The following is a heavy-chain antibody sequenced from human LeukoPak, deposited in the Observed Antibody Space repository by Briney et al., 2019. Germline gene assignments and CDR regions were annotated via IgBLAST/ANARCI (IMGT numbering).Heavy chain of an antibody. CDR1: GFTFSSYT. CDR3: AGDGWHGLFTY. CDR2: ISTSSIYI. D-gene: IGHD5-24*01. Sequence: GGSLRLSCAASGFTFSSYTMNWVRQAPGKELEWVSSISTSSIYIYYADSVKGRFTISRDNAKNSLYLQMNSLRAEDTAVYYCAGDGWHGLFTYWGQGTLVTVSS. J-gene: IGHJ4*02. V-gene: IGHV3-21*01.